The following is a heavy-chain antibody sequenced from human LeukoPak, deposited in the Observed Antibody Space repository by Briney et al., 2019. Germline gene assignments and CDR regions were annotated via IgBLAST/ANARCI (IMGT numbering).Heavy chain of an antibody. J-gene: IGHJ4*02. V-gene: IGHV3-48*02. D-gene: IGHD3-22*01. CDR1: VFSFSSYR. Sequence: PGGALRLSRVASVFSFSSYRTNWVRPAPGKGLERVSYISSSSSTIYYADSVKGRFGSSRDNGKNSLYLQMNSLRDGDTAVYYCARGENYYDSSGYYYVFYFDYWGQGTLVTVSS. CDR2: ISSSSSTI. CDR3: ARGENYYDSSGYYYVFYFDY.